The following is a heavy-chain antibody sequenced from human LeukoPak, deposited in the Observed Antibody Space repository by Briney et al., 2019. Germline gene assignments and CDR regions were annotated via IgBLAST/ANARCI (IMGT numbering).Heavy chain of an antibody. Sequence: GRSLRLSCAASGFTFSSYGMHWVRQAPGKGLEWVAVISYDGSNKYYADSVKGRFTISRDNSKNTLYLQMNSLRAEDTAVYYCARDAVDTANAVWGQGTTVTVSS. CDR3: ARDAVDTANAV. CDR2: ISYDGSNK. V-gene: IGHV3-30*03. J-gene: IGHJ6*02. CDR1: GFTFSSYG. D-gene: IGHD5-18*01.